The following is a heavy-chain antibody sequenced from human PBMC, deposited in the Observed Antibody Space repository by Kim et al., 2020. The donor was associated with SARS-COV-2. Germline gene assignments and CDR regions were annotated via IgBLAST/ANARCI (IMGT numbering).Heavy chain of an antibody. J-gene: IGHJ4*02. D-gene: IGHD5-18*01. V-gene: IGHV3-30*04. CDR3: AREGTAMVFDY. Sequence: GGSLRLSCAASGFTFSSYAMHWVRQAPGKGLEWVAVISYDGSNKYYADSVKGRFTISRDNSKNTLYLQMNSLRAEDTAVYYCAREGTAMVFDYWGQGTLVTVSS. CDR1: GFTFSSYA. CDR2: ISYDGSNK.